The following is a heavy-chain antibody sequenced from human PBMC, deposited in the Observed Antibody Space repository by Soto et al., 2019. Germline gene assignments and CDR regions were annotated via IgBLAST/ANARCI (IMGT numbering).Heavy chain of an antibody. J-gene: IGHJ6*02. CDR1: GGSFSGFY. CDR3: ARESPPEDSSGHAGPYGMDV. V-gene: IGHV4-34*01. CDR2: INHSGST. D-gene: IGHD3-22*01. Sequence: SETLSLTCAVYGGSFSGFYWSWIRQPPGKGLEWIGEINHSGSTNYNPSLKSRVTISVDTSKNQFSLKLSSVTAADTAVYYCARESPPEDSSGHAGPYGMDVWGQGTTVTVSS.